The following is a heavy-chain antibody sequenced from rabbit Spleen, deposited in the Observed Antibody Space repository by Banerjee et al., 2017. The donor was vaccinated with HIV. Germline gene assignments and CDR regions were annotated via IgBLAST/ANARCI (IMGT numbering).Heavy chain of an antibody. CDR2: IDSGDSGFT. J-gene: IGHJ6*01. CDR1: GVSFSSTY. V-gene: IGHV1S40*01. CDR3: ARDSGSSFSSYGMDL. D-gene: IGHD8-1*01. Sequence: QSLEESGGDLVKPGASLTLTCTASGVSFSSTYMCWVRQAPGKGLEWIACIDSGDSGFTYFATWAKGRFTISKTSSTTVTLQMTSLTAADTATYFCARDSGSSFSSYGMDLWGPGTLVTVS.